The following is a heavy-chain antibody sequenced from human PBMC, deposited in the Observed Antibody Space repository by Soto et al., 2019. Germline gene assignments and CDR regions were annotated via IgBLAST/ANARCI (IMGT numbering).Heavy chain of an antibody. J-gene: IGHJ6*02. V-gene: IGHV4-31*03. CDR1: GGSISSGGYY. CDR2: IYYSGRT. D-gene: IGHD3-22*01. Sequence: PSETLSLTCTVSGGSISSGGYYWSWIRQHPGKGLEWIGYIYYSGRTYYNPSLKSRVTISVDTSKNQFSLKLSSVTAADTAVYYCARGKHDSSGYYYYGMDVWGQGTKVTFSS. CDR3: ARGKHDSSGYYYYGMDV.